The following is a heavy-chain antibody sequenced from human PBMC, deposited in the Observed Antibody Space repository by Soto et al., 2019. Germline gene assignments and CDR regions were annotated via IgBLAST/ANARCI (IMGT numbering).Heavy chain of an antibody. J-gene: IGHJ4*02. CDR3: ARVIVRTSYSDRSGYYFKY. V-gene: IGHV1-8*01. CDR2: MNPNNGNA. Sequence: ASVKVSCKAAAYTFTSYDINWVRQATGQDFEWMGWMNPNNGNAAYAQKFQGRVTMTRDTSKSTAFMELSSLTSEDTAVYYCARVIVRTSYSDRSGYYFKYWGQGTLVTVSS. D-gene: IGHD3-22*01. CDR1: AYTFTSYD.